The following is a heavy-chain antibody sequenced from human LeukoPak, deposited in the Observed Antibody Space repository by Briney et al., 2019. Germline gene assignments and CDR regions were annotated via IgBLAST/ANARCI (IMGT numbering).Heavy chain of an antibody. V-gene: IGHV3-53*01. CDR3: AAEYSSGWDNDY. Sequence: GGSLRLSCAVSGFTVSSNYMSWVRQAPGKGLEWVSVIYSGGSTYYADSVKGRFTISRDNSKNTLYLQMNSLRAEDTAVYYCAAEYSSGWDNDYWGQGTLVTVSS. CDR2: IYSGGST. CDR1: GFTVSSNY. D-gene: IGHD6-19*01. J-gene: IGHJ4*02.